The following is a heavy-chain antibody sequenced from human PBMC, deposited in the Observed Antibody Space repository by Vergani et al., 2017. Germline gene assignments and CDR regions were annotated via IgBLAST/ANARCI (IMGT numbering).Heavy chain of an antibody. CDR2: IYTSGST. Sequence: QVQLQESGPGLVKPSETLSLTCTVSGGSISSYYWSWIRQPAGKGLEWIGRIYTSGSTNYHPSLKSRVTMSVDTSKNQFSLKLSSVTAADTAVYYCARSRTYYYSSRGYYYDYNLFSPWGQGTLVTVSS. J-gene: IGHJ5*02. V-gene: IGHV4-4*07. D-gene: IGHD3-22*01. CDR3: ARSRTYYYSSRGYYYDYNLFSP. CDR1: GGSISSYY.